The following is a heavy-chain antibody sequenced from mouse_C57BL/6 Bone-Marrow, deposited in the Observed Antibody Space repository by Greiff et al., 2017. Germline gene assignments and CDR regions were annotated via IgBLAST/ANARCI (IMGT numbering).Heavy chain of an antibody. V-gene: IGHV5-6*01. CDR2: ISSGGSYT. CDR1: GFTFSSYG. Sequence: EVKLVESGGDLVKPGGSLKLSCAASGFTFSSYGMSWVRQTPDKRLEWVATISSGGSYTYYPDSVKGRFTISRDNAKNTLYLQMSSLKSDDTAMYYCARNYYAMDYWGQGTSVTVSS. J-gene: IGHJ4*01. CDR3: ARNYYAMDY.